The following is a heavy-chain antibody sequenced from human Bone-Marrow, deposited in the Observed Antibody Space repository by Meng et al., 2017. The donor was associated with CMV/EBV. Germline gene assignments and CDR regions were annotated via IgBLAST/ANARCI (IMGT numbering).Heavy chain of an antibody. CDR1: GFTFSYYS. Sequence: GESLKISCAASGFTFSYYSMNWVRQAPGKGLEWVSYISSSITTIYYADSVWGRFTISRDNAKNSLYLQMNSLRAEDTAVYYCARARGGEGIDDYWGQGTLVTVSS. D-gene: IGHD6-13*01. CDR3: ARARGGEGIDDY. CDR2: ISSSITTI. V-gene: IGHV3-48*04. J-gene: IGHJ4*02.